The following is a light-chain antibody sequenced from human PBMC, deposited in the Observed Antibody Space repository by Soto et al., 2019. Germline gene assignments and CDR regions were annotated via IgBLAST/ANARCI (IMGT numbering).Light chain of an antibody. CDR1: QTVSSSF. Sequence: EIVFTQSPGTLSLSPGERATLSCRASQTVSSSFLAWYQQTPGQAPRLLIYAASSRATGIPDRFSGSGSGTDFTLTISRLEPEDFAVYYCQQYGNSPQTFGQGTKV. V-gene: IGKV3-20*01. CDR3: QQYGNSPQT. J-gene: IGKJ1*01. CDR2: AAS.